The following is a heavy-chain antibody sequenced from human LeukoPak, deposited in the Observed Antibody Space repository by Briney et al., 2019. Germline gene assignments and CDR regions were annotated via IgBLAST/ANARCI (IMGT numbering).Heavy chain of an antibody. J-gene: IGHJ6*04. CDR1: GFTFSSYG. CDR2: ISYDGSNR. D-gene: IGHD3-10*02. V-gene: IGHV3-30*18. CDR3: AELGITMIGGV. Sequence: GGSLRLSCAASGFTFSSYGMHWVRQAPGKGLEWVAVISYDGSNRYYADSVKGRFTISRDNSKNTLYLQMNSLRAEDTAVYYCAELGITMIGGVWGKGTTVTISS.